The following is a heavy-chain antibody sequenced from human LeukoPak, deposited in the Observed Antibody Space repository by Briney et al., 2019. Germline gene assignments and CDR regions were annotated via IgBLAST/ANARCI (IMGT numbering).Heavy chain of an antibody. D-gene: IGHD2-21*01. J-gene: IGHJ6*02. CDR3: AGHLRQRASMLFGMDV. V-gene: IGHV4-59*08. Sequence: SETLSLTCTVSGDSISNYYWSWIRQPPGKGLKWIAYMYYTGSAKYNPSLRSRVTIEIDTSNNQFSLRLSSVTAADTAVYYCAGHLRQRASMLFGMDVWGQGTTVTVSS. CDR2: MYYTGSA. CDR1: GDSISNYY.